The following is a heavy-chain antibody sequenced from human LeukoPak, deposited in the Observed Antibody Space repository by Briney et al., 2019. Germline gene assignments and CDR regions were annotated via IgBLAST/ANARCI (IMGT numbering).Heavy chain of an antibody. CDR1: GYNFPIYW. D-gene: IGHD6-13*01. J-gene: IGHJ6*03. V-gene: IGHV5-51*01. CDR3: ARQGAAGKYYYYYMDV. Sequence: GESLKISFQGSGYNFPIYWIGWVRQMPGQGLEWMGIIYPDGSNTIYGPSFQGQVTISADKSINTAYLEWSSLKASDTAIYYCARQGAAGKYYYYYMDVWGKGTTVTVSS. CDR2: IYPDGSNT.